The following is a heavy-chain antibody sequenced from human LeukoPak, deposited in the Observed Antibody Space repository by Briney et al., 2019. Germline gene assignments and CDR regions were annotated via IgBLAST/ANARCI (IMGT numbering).Heavy chain of an antibody. V-gene: IGHV1-2*02. Sequence: GASVKVSCKASGYTFTGYYMHWVRQAPGQGLEWMGWINPNSGGTNYAQKFQGRVTMTRDTSISTAYMELSRLRSDDTAVYYCARPQAATLIVMGEDASDIWGQGTMVTVSS. CDR2: INPNSGGT. J-gene: IGHJ3*02. D-gene: IGHD2-15*01. CDR1: GYTFTGYY. CDR3: ARPQAATLIVMGEDASDI.